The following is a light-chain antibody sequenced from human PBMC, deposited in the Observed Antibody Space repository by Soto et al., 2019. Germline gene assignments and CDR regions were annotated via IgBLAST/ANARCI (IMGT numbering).Light chain of an antibody. CDR2: EGS. CDR3: CSYAGSILYV. V-gene: IGLV2-23*01. J-gene: IGLJ1*01. CDR1: RSDVGSYNL. Sequence: QSVLTQPASVSGSPGQSITISCTGTRSDVGSYNLVSWYQQHPGKAPKLMIYEGSKRPSGVSNRFSGSKSGNTASLTISGLQAEDEADYYCCSYAGSILYVFGTGTKVTVL.